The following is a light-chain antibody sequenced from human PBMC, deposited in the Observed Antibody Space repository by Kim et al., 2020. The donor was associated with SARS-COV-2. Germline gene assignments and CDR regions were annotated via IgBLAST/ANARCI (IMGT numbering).Light chain of an antibody. CDR2: FAS. CDR3: HQTANLPLT. V-gene: IGKV6-21*01. CDR1: QSIGSK. Sequence: SVNPKEKVTITCRASQSIGSKLQWYQQKPGQSPKLLITFASQSFSGVPSRFSGSGTGTHFTLTINSLEAEDAAVYYCHQTANLPLTFGGGTKLE. J-gene: IGKJ4*01.